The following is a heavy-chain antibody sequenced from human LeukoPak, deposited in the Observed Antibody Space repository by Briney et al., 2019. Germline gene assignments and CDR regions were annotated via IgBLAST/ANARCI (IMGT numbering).Heavy chain of an antibody. Sequence: PGGSLRLSCAASGFTFSNAWMSWVRQAPGKGLEWVSTISGSGGSIYYADSVKGRFTISRDNSKNTLYLQMNSLRAEDTAVYYCAKEPLYCGGDCYEPFDYWGQGTLVTVSP. D-gene: IGHD2-21*02. CDR1: GFTFSNAW. J-gene: IGHJ4*02. CDR2: ISGSGGSI. V-gene: IGHV3-23*01. CDR3: AKEPLYCGGDCYEPFDY.